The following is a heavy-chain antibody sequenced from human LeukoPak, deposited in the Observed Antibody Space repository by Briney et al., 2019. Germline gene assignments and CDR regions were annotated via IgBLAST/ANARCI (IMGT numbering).Heavy chain of an antibody. V-gene: IGHV3-23*01. D-gene: IGHD3-10*01. CDR1: RFTFSSYW. CDR3: AKSLYYGSGSYPFCYYGMDV. J-gene: IGHJ6*02. CDR2: ISGSGGST. Sequence: QPGGSLRLSCAASRFTFSSYWMHWVRQAPGKGLEWVSAISGSGGSTYYADSVKGRLTISRDNSKNTLYLQMNSLRAEDTAVYYCAKSLYYGSGSYPFCYYGMDVWGQGTTVTVSS.